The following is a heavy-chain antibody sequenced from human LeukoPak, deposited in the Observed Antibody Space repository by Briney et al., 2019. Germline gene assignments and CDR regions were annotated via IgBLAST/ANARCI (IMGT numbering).Heavy chain of an antibody. J-gene: IGHJ6*02. CDR1: GGSISSSNW. D-gene: IGHD2-2*01. CDR3: ARAWGDIVVVPAAPYGMDV. CDR2: IYYSGST. V-gene: IGHV4-4*02. Sequence: SGTLSLTCAVSGGSISSSNWWSWVRQPPGKGLEWIGYIYYSGSTNYNPSLKSRVTISVDTSKNQFSLKLSSVTAADTAVYYCARAWGDIVVVPAAPYGMDVWGQGTTVTVSS.